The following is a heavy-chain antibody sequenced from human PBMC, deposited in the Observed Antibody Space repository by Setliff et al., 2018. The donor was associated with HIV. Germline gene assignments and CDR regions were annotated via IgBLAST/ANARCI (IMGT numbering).Heavy chain of an antibody. V-gene: IGHV1-2*02. CDR3: ARDPRFSGYAQAFDY. CDR2: INPKTGDT. J-gene: IGHJ4*02. Sequence: ASVKVSCKASGYTFTYLFIHWVRLAPGRGLEWVGLINPKTGDTSYAQKFQGRVTMTRDTSISTAYMDLDRLGSDDTAVYYCARDPRFSGYAQAFDYWGQG. D-gene: IGHD5-12*01. CDR1: GYTFTYLF.